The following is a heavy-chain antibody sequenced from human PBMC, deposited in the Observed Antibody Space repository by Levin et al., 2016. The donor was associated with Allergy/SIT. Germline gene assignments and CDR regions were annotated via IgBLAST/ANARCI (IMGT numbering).Heavy chain of an antibody. CDR2: ISGRGGST. CDR3: AAAFASRSLLEY. V-gene: IGHV3-23*01. Sequence: GGPLRLSCAASGFTFSSYAMSWVRQAPGKGLEWVSAISGRGGSTYYADSVKGRFTISRDNAKDSLYLQMNSLRGEDTAVYFCAAAFASRSLLEYWGQGTLVTVSS. J-gene: IGHJ4*02. D-gene: IGHD3-3*02. CDR1: GFTFSSYA.